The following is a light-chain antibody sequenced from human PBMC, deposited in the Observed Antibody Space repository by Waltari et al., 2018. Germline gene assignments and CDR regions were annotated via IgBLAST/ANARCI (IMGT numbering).Light chain of an antibody. CDR2: EVN. CDR3: SSYGGSSTLV. CDR1: SNAVGGFDS. V-gene: IGLV2-8*01. Sequence: QSALTQPPSASGSPGQSVTISCTGRSNAVGGFDSVSWYQQQPGKAPKLIIHEVNKRPSGVPDRFSGSKSGNSAYLTVSGLQADDEGDYHCSSYGGSSTLVFGGGTKLTVL. J-gene: IGLJ2*01.